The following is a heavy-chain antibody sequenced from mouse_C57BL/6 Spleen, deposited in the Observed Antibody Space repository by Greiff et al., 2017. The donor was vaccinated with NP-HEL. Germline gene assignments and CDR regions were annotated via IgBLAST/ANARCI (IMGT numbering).Heavy chain of an antibody. V-gene: IGHV1-82*01. J-gene: IGHJ1*03. Sequence: QVQLQHSGPELVKPGASVKISCKASGYAFSSSWMNWVKQRPGKGLEWIGRIYPGDGDTNYNGKFKGKATLTADKSSSTAYMQLSSLTSEDSAVYFCATYYYGSTDWYFDVWGTGTTVTVSS. CDR3: ATYYYGSTDWYFDV. CDR1: GYAFSSSW. CDR2: IYPGDGDT. D-gene: IGHD1-1*01.